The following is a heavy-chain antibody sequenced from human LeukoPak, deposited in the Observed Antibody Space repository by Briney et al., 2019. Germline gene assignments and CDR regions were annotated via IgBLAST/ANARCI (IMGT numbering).Heavy chain of an antibody. CDR1: GFTVSSNY. Sequence: GGSLRLSCAASGFTVSSNYMSWVRQAPGKGLGWVSVIYSGGSTYYADSAKGRFTISRDNSKITLYLQMNSLRAEDSAVNYCARWGAVAGFDYWGQGTLVTVSS. D-gene: IGHD6-19*01. J-gene: IGHJ4*02. V-gene: IGHV3-53*01. CDR3: ARWGAVAGFDY. CDR2: IYSGGST.